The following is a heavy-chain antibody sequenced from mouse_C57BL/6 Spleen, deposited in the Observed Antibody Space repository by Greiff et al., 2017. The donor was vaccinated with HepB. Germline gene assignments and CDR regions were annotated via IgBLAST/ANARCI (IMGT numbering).Heavy chain of an antibody. V-gene: IGHV1-15*01. J-gene: IGHJ4*01. D-gene: IGHD3-1*01. CDR2: IDPETGGT. CDR1: GYTFTDYE. CDR3: ARRGYYDAIDY. Sequence: VKLVESGAELVRPGASVTLSCKASGYTFTDYEMHWVKQTPVHGLEWIGAIDPETGGTAYNQKFKGKAILTADKSSSTAYMELRSLTSEDSAVYYCARRGYYDAIDYWGKGTSVTVSS.